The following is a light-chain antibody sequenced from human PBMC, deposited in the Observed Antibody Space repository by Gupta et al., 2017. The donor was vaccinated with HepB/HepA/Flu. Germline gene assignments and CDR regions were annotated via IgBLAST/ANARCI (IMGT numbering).Light chain of an antibody. CDR1: SNNVGNQG. CDR2: RNN. J-gene: IGLJ3*02. Sequence: QAGLTQPPSVSKGLRQTATLTCTGNSNNVGNQGAAWLQQHQGHPPKLLSYRNNNRPSGISERFSASRSGNPASLTLXGLQPEDEADYYCSAWERRISARVFGRGTQLP. CDR3: SAWERRISARV. V-gene: IGLV10-54*04.